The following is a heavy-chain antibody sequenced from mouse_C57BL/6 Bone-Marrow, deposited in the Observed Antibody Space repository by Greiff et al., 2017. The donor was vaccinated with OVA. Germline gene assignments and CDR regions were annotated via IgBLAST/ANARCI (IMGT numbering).Heavy chain of an antibody. CDR1: GYTFTNYW. CDR2: IYPGGGYT. V-gene: IGHV1-63*01. J-gene: IGHJ1*03. CDR3: ARAGGPHWYFDV. D-gene: IGHD1-1*02. Sequence: VQLQQSGAELVRPGTSVKMSCKASGYTFTNYWLGWAKPRPGHGLEWIGDIYPGGGYTNYNEKFKGKATLTADKSSSTAYMQFSSLTSEDSAIYYCARAGGPHWYFDVWGTGTTVTVSS.